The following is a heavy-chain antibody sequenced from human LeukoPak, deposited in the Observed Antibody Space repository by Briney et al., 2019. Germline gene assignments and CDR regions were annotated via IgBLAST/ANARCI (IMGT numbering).Heavy chain of an antibody. J-gene: IGHJ4*02. V-gene: IGHV3-30*02. CDR3: AKDLPDRYSLEY. CDR2: TNYDGSDR. Sequence: GGSLRLSCAASGFTFRNYVMYWVRRAPGKGLEWVAFTNYDGSDRCYADSVKGRFTVSRDNPKNTLYLQMNSLRTEDTAVYYCAKDLPDRYSLEYWGQGTMVTVPS. CDR1: GFTFRNYV. D-gene: IGHD2-15*01.